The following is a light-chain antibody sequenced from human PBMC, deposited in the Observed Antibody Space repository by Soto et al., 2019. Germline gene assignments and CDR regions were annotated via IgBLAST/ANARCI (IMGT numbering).Light chain of an antibody. CDR3: QQRSNWPRGT. V-gene: IGKV3D-20*02. Sequence: EIVLTQSPGTLSLSPGERATLSCRASQSVSSSYLAWYQQKPGQAPRLLIYGASSRATGIPDRFSGSGSGTDFTLTISRLEPEDFAVYYCQQRSNWPRGTFGPGTKVDIK. J-gene: IGKJ3*01. CDR1: QSVSSSY. CDR2: GAS.